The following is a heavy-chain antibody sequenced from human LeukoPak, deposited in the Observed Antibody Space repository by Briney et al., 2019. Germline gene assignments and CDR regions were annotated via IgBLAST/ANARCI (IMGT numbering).Heavy chain of an antibody. CDR2: IYYSGST. D-gene: IGHD4-17*01. V-gene: IGHV4-39*01. CDR3: ARQDGDYIFYYYYMDV. CDR1: GGSISSSSYY. Sequence: PSETLSLTCTVSGGSISSSSYYWGWIRQPPGKGLEWIGSIYYSGSTYYNPSLKSRVTISVDTSKNQFSLKLSSVTAADTAVYYCARQDGDYIFYYYYMDVWGKGTTVTISS. J-gene: IGHJ6*03.